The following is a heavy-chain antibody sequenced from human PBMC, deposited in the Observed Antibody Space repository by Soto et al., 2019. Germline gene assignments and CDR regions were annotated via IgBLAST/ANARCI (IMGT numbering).Heavy chain of an antibody. CDR3: ARGINQSHQQLVLNYFDY. CDR1: GGSFSGYY. Sequence: SETLSLTCAVYGGSFSGYYWSWIRQPPGKGLEWIGEINRSGSTNYNPSLKSRVTISVDTSKNQFSLKLSSVTAADTAVYYCARGINQSHQQLVLNYFDYWGQGTLVTVSS. V-gene: IGHV4-34*01. J-gene: IGHJ4*02. CDR2: INRSGST. D-gene: IGHD6-13*01.